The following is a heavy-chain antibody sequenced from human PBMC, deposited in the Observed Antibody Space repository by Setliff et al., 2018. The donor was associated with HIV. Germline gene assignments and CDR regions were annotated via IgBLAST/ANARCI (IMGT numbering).Heavy chain of an antibody. CDR3: ARSRESSGYYRDYYYYLDV. V-gene: IGHV4-61*09. Sequence: PSETLSLTCTVSGGSISSGSYYWSWIRQPAGKGLEWIGHIYTSGSTNYNPSLKSRVTISVHTSKNQFSLKLGSVTAADTAVYYCARSRESSGYYRDYYYYLDVWGKGTTVTVSS. J-gene: IGHJ6*03. D-gene: IGHD6-19*01. CDR1: GGSISSGSYY. CDR2: IYTSGST.